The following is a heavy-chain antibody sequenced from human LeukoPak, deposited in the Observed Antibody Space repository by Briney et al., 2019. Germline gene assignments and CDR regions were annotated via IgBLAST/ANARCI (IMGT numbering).Heavy chain of an antibody. V-gene: IGHV3-23*01. CDR1: GLTFRTYA. J-gene: IGHJ4*02. CDR2: ISDSGGCT. CDR3: AKGGSYRSQPYFDY. Sequence: GGSLRLSCAASGLTFRTYAMSWVRQAPGKGLEWVSSISDSGGCTFYADSVKGRFTISRDNSKNTVYLQMNSLRAEDTAVYYCAKGGSYRSQPYFDYWGQGTLVTVSS. D-gene: IGHD3-16*02.